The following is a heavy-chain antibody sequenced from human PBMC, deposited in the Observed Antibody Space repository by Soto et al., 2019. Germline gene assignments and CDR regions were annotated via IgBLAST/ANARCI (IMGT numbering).Heavy chain of an antibody. V-gene: IGHV4-59*01. CDR3: ALAAAGTGLFDY. J-gene: IGHJ4*02. CDR1: GGSISSYY. D-gene: IGHD6-13*01. CDR2: IYYNGST. Sequence: SATLSLTCTVSGGSISSYYWSWIRQPPGKGLEWIGYIYYNGSTNYNPSLKSRVSISVDTSKNQFSLKLSSVTAADTAVYYCALAAAGTGLFDYWGQGTLVTVSS.